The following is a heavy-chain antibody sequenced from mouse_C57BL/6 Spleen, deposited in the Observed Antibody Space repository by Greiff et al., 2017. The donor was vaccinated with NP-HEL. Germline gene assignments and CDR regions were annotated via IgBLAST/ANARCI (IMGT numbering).Heavy chain of an antibody. CDR3: ARDRDYDDYFDY. J-gene: IGHJ2*01. CDR2: ISDGGSYT. CDR1: GFTFSSYA. D-gene: IGHD1-1*01. Sequence: EVKLVESGGGLVKPGGSLKLSCAASGFTFSSYAMSWVRQTPEKRLEWVATISDGGSYTYHPDNVQGRFTISRDNSKNNLYLQMSHLKSEDTSMYYCARDRDYDDYFDYWGQGTTLTVSS. V-gene: IGHV5-4*01.